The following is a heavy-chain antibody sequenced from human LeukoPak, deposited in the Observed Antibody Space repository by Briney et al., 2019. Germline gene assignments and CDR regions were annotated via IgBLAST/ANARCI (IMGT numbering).Heavy chain of an antibody. CDR1: GFTFSSYG. V-gene: IGHV3-30*18. Sequence: GGSLRLSCAASGFTFSSYGMHWVRQAPGKGLEWVAVISYDGSNKYYADSVKGRFTISRDNSKNTLYLQMNSLRAEDTAVYYRAKDWYYYDSSGYYPDYYYYYMDVWGKGTTVTVSS. CDR2: ISYDGSNK. J-gene: IGHJ6*03. CDR3: AKDWYYYDSSGYYPDYYYYYMDV. D-gene: IGHD3-22*01.